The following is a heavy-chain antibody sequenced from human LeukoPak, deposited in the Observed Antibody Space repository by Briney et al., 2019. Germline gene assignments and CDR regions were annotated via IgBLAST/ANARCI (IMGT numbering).Heavy chain of an antibody. D-gene: IGHD1-26*01. CDR1: GGSFSGYY. Sequence: SETLSLTCAVYGGSFSGYYWSWIRQPPGKGLEWIGEINHIGSTNYNPSLKSRVTISGDTSKNQFSLKLSSVTAADTAVYYCARGGRGTYYVQIVVYCGQGTLVTVSS. J-gene: IGHJ4*02. V-gene: IGHV4-34*01. CDR2: INHIGST. CDR3: ARGGRGTYYVQIVVY.